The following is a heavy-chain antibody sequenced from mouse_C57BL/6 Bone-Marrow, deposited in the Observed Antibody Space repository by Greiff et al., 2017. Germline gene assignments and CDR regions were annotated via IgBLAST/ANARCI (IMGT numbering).Heavy chain of an antibody. CDR1: GYTFTSYW. CDR3: ARRDYGLDY. V-gene: IGHV1-59*01. J-gene: IGHJ2*01. D-gene: IGHD2-4*01. Sequence: QVQLQQPGAELVRPGTSVKLSCKASGYTFTSYWMHWVKQRPGQGLEWIGVIDPSDSYTNYNQKFKGKATLTVDTSSSTAYMQLSSLTSGDSAVYYCARRDYGLDYWGQGTTLTVSS. CDR2: IDPSDSYT.